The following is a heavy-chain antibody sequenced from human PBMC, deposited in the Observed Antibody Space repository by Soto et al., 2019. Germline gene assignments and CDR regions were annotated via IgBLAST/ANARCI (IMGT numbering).Heavy chain of an antibody. CDR3: ARGRRLDYIWGSYRSEAFDI. CDR2: ISAYNGNT. J-gene: IGHJ3*02. D-gene: IGHD3-16*02. CDR1: GYTFTSYG. Sequence: ASVKVSFKASGYTFTSYGISWVRQAPGQGLEWMGWISAYNGNTNYAQKLQGRVTMTTDTSTSTAYMELRSLRSDDTAVYYCARGRRLDYIWGSYRSEAFDIWGQRTTVTVSS. V-gene: IGHV1-18*01.